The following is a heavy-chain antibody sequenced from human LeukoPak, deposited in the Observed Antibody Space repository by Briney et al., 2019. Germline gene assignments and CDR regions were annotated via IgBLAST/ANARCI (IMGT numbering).Heavy chain of an antibody. CDR1: GYTFTGYY. Sequence: GASVKVSCKASGYTFTGYYMHWVRQAPGQGLEWMGWINPKSGGTNYAQKFQGRVTMTRDTSISTAYMELSRLRSDDTAVYYCARLGVHSGYPVGLDYWGQGTLVTVSS. V-gene: IGHV1-2*02. J-gene: IGHJ4*02. CDR2: INPKSGGT. D-gene: IGHD3-22*01. CDR3: ARLGVHSGYPVGLDY.